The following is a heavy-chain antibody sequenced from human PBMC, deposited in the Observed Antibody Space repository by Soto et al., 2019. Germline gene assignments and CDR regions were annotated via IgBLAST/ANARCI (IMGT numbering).Heavy chain of an antibody. CDR2: VSGYNGNT. V-gene: IGHV1-18*01. J-gene: IGHJ6*02. Sequence: QVQLVQSETEVKKPGASVKVSCKASGYIFTNYDITWVRQAPGQGLGWMGWVSGYNGNTKYAQKFQDRVTMTADTSVSTVYLELRSLRSDDSAVYYCGRFASAPYYYYGVDVWGQGTKVFVSS. CDR1: GYIFTNYD. CDR3: GRFASAPYYYYGVDV. D-gene: IGHD2-21*01.